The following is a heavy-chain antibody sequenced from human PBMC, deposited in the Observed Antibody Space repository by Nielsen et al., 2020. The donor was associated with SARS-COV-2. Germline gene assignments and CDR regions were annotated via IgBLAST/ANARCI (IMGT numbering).Heavy chain of an antibody. D-gene: IGHD3-16*01. Sequence: GESLRLSCVASGFTFRIYGMHWVRQAPGKGLEWVAVMSFDGTNKFYADAVKGRFTISRDNSKNTLFLQMHSLRPEDTAVYYCATVHAPYVTWNYYMDFWGKGTTVTVSS. CDR1: GFTFRIYG. J-gene: IGHJ6*03. CDR3: ATVHAPYVTWNYYMDF. V-gene: IGHV3-30*03. CDR2: MSFDGTNK.